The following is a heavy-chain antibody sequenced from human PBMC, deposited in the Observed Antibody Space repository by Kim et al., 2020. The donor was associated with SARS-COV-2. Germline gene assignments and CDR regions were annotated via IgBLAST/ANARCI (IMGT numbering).Heavy chain of an antibody. CDR2: ISGISNNI. Sequence: GGSLRLSCAASGFTFISYGMTWVRQAPGKGLEWVSSISGISNNIYYAASVKGRFTISRDSSRNTLYLQMNSLRVEDTALYFCARAQKESDYGDYGRFDYWGQGTLVAVSS. CDR1: GFTFISYG. D-gene: IGHD4-17*01. V-gene: IGHV3-23*01. CDR3: ARAQKESDYGDYGRFDY. J-gene: IGHJ4*02.